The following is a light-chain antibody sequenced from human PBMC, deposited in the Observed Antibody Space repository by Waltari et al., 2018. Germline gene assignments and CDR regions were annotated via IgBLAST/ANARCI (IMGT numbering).Light chain of an antibody. CDR2: KAS. Sequence: DIQMTQSPSTLSASIGDRVTISCRASQSLNNWLAWYQQKPGTAPKLLIYKASTLQSGVPSRFSGSASGTQFTLTISSLQPGDFATYFCQQYHTYPYTFGQGTRLEIK. CDR1: QSLNNW. J-gene: IGKJ2*01. CDR3: QQYHTYPYT. V-gene: IGKV1-5*03.